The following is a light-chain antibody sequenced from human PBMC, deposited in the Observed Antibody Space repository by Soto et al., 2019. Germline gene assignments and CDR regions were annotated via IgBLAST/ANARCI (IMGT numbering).Light chain of an antibody. Sequence: DIQMTQSPSTLSASIGDRVTITCRASESIRTWLAWYQHKPGKAPKFLIYDASSLESGVPSRFSGSGSGTEFTLTISNLQPDDFATYYCQQYETFSPWTFGQGTKVDI. J-gene: IGKJ1*01. CDR2: DAS. CDR3: QQYETFSPWT. V-gene: IGKV1-5*01. CDR1: ESIRTW.